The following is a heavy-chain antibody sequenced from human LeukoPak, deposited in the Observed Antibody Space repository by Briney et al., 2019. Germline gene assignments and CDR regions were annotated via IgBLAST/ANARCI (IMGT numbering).Heavy chain of an antibody. V-gene: IGHV4-59*01. CDR3: ARRGSGPGLGY. Sequence: SETLSLTCTVSGGSISSYYWSWIRQPPGKGLEWIGYIYYSGSTNYNPSLKSRVTISVDTSKNQFSLKLSSVTAADTAVYYCARRGSGPGLGYWGQGTLVTVSS. CDR2: IYYSGST. J-gene: IGHJ4*02. CDR1: GGSISSYY. D-gene: IGHD3-16*01.